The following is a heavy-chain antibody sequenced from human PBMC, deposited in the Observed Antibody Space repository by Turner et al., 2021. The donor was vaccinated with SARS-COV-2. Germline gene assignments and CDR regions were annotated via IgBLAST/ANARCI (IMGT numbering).Heavy chain of an antibody. CDR3: AKGNRPSNGWDLYNLDF. CDR2: TSYDGNNK. D-gene: IGHD6-19*01. V-gene: IGHV3-30*18. CDR1: GFTSSSFA. J-gene: IGHJ4*02. Sequence: QVQLVESGGGVVQPGRSLRLSCAASGFTSSSFAMHWARQAPGKGLEWVAVTSYDGNNKYYADSVKGRFTISRDNSKNTLYLEMNSLRGEDTAVYYCAKGNRPSNGWDLYNLDFWGQGTLVTVSS.